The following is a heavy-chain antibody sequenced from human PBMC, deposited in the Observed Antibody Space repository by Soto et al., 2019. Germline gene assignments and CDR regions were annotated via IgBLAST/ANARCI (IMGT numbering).Heavy chain of an antibody. Sequence: GGSLRLSWAASGFTVSSNYMSWVRQAPGKGLEWVSVIYSGGSTYYADSVKGRFTISRHNSKNTLYLQMNSLRAEDTAVYYCASWYSSSWYGPFDYWGQGTLVTVSS. CDR1: GFTVSSNY. V-gene: IGHV3-53*04. CDR2: IYSGGST. D-gene: IGHD6-13*01. CDR3: ASWYSSSWYGPFDY. J-gene: IGHJ4*02.